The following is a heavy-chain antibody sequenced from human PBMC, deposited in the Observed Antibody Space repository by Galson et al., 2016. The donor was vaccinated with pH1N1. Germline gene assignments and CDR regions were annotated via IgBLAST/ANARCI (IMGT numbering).Heavy chain of an antibody. J-gene: IGHJ6*02. CDR1: GVTFSSYA. V-gene: IGHV1-69*13. CDR2: IIPIFGTT. D-gene: IGHD4-23*01. CDR3: ARTPTSVVTVYSPFDV. Sequence: SVKVSCKAPGVTFSSYAINWVRQAPGQGLEWVGDIIPIFGTTTYALKFQGRVTLTANGSLHTAFMELSGLTSQDTAVYYCARTPTSVVTVYSPFDVWGQGTTVTVSS.